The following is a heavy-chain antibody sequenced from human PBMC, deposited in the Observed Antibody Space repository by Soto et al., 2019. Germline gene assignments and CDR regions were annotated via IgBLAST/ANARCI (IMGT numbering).Heavy chain of an antibody. CDR1: GGSINSGGYY. V-gene: IGHV4-31*03. Sequence: QVQLQESGPGLVKPSQTLSLICTVSGGSINSGGYYWSWIRQHPGKGLEWIGSIYYSGNTYYNPSLKSRVAISIDTSKNQFSLKLSSVTAADTAVYYCARDPSYGDYSYYGLDVWGQGTTVTVSS. CDR3: ARDPSYGDYSYYGLDV. J-gene: IGHJ6*02. CDR2: IYYSGNT. D-gene: IGHD4-17*01.